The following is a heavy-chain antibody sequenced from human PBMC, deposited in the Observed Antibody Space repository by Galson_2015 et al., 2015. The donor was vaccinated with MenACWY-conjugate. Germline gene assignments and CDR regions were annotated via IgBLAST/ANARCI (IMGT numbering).Heavy chain of an antibody. V-gene: IGHV3-23*01. Sequence: SLRLSCAASGFTFTSYAMIWVRQAPGKGLEWVASIYGSGGTTHYTDSLKGRFTISRDDSKNTLYLQMNSLRAEDTAVYYCAKSPSFAESKPEYWGQGTLVTVSS. CDR1: GFTFTSYA. CDR3: AKSPSFAESKPEY. CDR2: IYGSGGTT. J-gene: IGHJ4*02. D-gene: IGHD3-10*01.